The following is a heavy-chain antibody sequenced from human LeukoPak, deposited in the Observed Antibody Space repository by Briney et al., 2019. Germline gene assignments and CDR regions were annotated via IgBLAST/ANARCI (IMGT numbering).Heavy chain of an antibody. J-gene: IGHJ4*02. CDR1: GYTFTGYY. Sequence: GASVKVSCKASGYTFTGYYMHWVRQAPGQGLEWMGWINPNSGGTNYAQKFQGRVTMTRNTSISTAYMELSRLRSDDTAVYYCARERMRGYCSSTSCYENYFDYWGQGTLATVSS. CDR3: ARERMRGYCSSTSCYENYFDY. V-gene: IGHV1-2*02. CDR2: INPNSGGT. D-gene: IGHD2-2*01.